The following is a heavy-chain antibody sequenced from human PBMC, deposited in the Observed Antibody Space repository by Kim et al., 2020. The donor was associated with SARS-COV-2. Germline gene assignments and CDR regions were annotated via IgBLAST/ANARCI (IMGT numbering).Heavy chain of an antibody. CDR2: YYRGGP. V-gene: IGHV4-59*09. Sequence: YYRGGPHDNPSLKSRVTISVDTSKNQFSLNLSSVTAADTAVYYCARGSGYYVYWGQGSLVTVSS. J-gene: IGHJ4*02. D-gene: IGHD3-22*01. CDR3: ARGSGYYVY.